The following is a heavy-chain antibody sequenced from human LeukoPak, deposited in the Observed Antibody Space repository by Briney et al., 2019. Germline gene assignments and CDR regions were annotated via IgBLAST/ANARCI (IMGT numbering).Heavy chain of an antibody. CDR3: ARGLAYYMDV. CDR2: INHSGST. CDR1: GGSFSGYY. Sequence: SETLSLTCAVYGGSFSGYYWSWIRQPPGKGLEWIGEINHSGSTNYDPSLKSRVTISVDTSKNQFSLKLSSVTAADTAVYYCARGLAYYMDVWGKGTTVTVSS. J-gene: IGHJ6*03. V-gene: IGHV4-34*01.